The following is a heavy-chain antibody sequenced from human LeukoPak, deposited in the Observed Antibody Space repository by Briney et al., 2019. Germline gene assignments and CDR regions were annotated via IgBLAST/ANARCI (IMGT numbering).Heavy chain of an antibody. D-gene: IGHD5-12*01. CDR1: GFTFGSFA. CDR2: ITGDGNRT. CDR3: ARESSDYATLDF. J-gene: IGHJ4*02. Sequence: GGSLRLSCAASGFTFGSFALHWVRQAPGKGLEYVSAITGDGNRTHYAGSVKGRFTISRVNSKNTLYLQTGTLRPEDMAVYYCARESSDYATLDFWGQGTLVTVSS. V-gene: IGHV3-64*02.